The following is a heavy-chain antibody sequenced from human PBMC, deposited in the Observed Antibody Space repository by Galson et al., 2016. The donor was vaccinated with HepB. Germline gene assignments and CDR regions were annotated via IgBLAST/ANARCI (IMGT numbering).Heavy chain of an antibody. J-gene: IGHJ4*02. D-gene: IGHD3-3*01. CDR1: GFTVNSKY. V-gene: IGHV3-53*01. CDR3: ARDAFGVFED. CDR2: IYDDGAT. Sequence: SLRLSCAVSGFTVNSKYMSWVRQAPRKGLEWVSVIYDDGATHYAESVKGRFTNSTENSKNNVHIQMNSLRGDDTAVYYCARDAFGVFEDWGQGTLVTVSS.